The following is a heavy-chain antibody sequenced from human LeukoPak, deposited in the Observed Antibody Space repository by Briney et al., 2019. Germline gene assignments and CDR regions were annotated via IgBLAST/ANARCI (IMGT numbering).Heavy chain of an antibody. V-gene: IGHV3-73*01. CDR3: TRPGYYDSSGYYSRGY. Sequence: PGGSLRLSCAASGFTFSGSAMHWVRQAFGKGLEWVGRIRSKANSYATAYAASVKGRFTISRDDSKNTAYLQMNSLKTEDTAVYYCTRPGYYDSSGYYSRGYWGQGTLVTVSS. D-gene: IGHD3-22*01. CDR2: IRSKANSYAT. CDR1: GFTFSGSA. J-gene: IGHJ4*02.